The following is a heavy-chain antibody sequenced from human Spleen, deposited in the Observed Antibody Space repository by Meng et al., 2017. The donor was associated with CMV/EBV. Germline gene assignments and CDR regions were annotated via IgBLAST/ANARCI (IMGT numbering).Heavy chain of an antibody. D-gene: IGHD1-26*01. CDR2: LTHDGKT. CDR1: GFHFSGYW. J-gene: IGHJ4*02. Sequence: GGSLRLSCAASGFHFSGYWMHWVRQVPGKGLVWVARLTHDGKTVYADFAKGRFIISRDDATSTLYLQMSSLRADDTAVYFCARDGSYKLDYWGQGTLVTVSS. CDR3: ARDGSYKLDY. V-gene: IGHV3-74*01.